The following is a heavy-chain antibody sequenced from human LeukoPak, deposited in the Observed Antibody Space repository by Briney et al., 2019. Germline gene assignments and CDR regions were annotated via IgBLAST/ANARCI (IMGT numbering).Heavy chain of an antibody. J-gene: IGHJ6*02. CDR1: GGTFSSYA. Sequence: ASVKVSCKASGGTFSSYAISWVRQAPGQGLEWMGRIIPILGIANYAQKFQGRVTITADKSTSTTYMELSSLRSEDTAVYYCARMSIGISGWYSYYYYGMDVWGQGTTVTVSS. CDR3: ARMSIGISGWYSYYYYGMDV. V-gene: IGHV1-69*04. CDR2: IIPILGIA. D-gene: IGHD6-19*01.